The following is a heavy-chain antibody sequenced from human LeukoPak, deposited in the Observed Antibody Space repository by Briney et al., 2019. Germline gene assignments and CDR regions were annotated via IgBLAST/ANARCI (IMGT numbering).Heavy chain of an antibody. V-gene: IGHV3-23*01. CDR3: AKDRPHFDY. J-gene: IGHJ4*02. Sequence: GEPLRLSCAASGFTFRSYAMSWVRQAPGKGLEWVSAISSNGGSTYYADSVKGRFTISRDNSKNTLYLQMNSLRAEDTAVYYCAKDRPHFDYWGQGNLVTVSS. CDR2: ISSNGGST. CDR1: GFTFRSYA.